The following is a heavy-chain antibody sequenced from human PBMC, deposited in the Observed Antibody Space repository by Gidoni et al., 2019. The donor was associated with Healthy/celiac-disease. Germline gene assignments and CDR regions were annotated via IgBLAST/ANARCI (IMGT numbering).Heavy chain of an antibody. D-gene: IGHD3-10*01. V-gene: IGHV3-49*04. Sequence: EVQLVESGGGLVQPGRSLRLSCTASGFTFGDYAMSWVRQAPGKGLEWVGFIRSKAYGGTTEYAASVKGRFTISRDDSKSIAYLQMNSLKTEDTAVYYCTRARIPVRGPHSFDYWGQGTLVTVSS. J-gene: IGHJ4*02. CDR3: TRARIPVRGPHSFDY. CDR1: GFTFGDYA. CDR2: IRSKAYGGTT.